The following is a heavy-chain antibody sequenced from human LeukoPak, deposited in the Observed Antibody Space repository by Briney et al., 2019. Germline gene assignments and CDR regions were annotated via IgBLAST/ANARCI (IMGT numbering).Heavy chain of an antibody. CDR3: ARDKKSGESSEIDY. J-gene: IGHJ4*02. CDR1: GFTFNTYG. CDR2: INRDGSTT. V-gene: IGHV3-74*03. D-gene: IGHD3-10*01. Sequence: GGSLRLSCAASGFTFNTYGMSWVRQAPGKGLVWVSRINRDGSTTKYADSVKGRFTVSRDNAKNTLNLQMNSLRAEDTAVYYCARDKKSGESSEIDYWGQGTLVTVSS.